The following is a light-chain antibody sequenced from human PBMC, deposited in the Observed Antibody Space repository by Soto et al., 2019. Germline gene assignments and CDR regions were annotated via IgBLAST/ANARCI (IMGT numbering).Light chain of an antibody. Sequence: EIVMTQSPVTLSASPGESATLSCRASQSVDNNVAWYQQKPGQAPRLLIVGSFARATGIPARFSGSGSGSEFTLTISGLQSEDFAVYYCQQYNDRPPITVGQGTRLEIK. J-gene: IGKJ5*01. CDR2: GSF. V-gene: IGKV3-15*01. CDR3: QQYNDRPPIT. CDR1: QSVDNN.